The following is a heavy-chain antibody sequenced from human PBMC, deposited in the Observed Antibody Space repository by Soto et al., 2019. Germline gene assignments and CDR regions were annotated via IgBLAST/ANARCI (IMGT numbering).Heavy chain of an antibody. CDR3: ARGGTSGKYNWFDP. D-gene: IGHD2-2*01. Sequence: SETLSLTSTVSGGSISSGGYYWSWIRQHPGKGLEWIGYIYYSGSTYYNPSLKSRVTISVDTSKNQFSLKLSSVTAADTAVYYCARGGTSGKYNWFDPWGQGTLVTVSS. V-gene: IGHV4-31*03. CDR1: GGSISSGGYY. J-gene: IGHJ5*02. CDR2: IYYSGST.